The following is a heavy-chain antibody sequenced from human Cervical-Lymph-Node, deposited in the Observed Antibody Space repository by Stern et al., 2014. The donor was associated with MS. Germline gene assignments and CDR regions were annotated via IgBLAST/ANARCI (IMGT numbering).Heavy chain of an antibody. D-gene: IGHD3-9*01. CDR1: GFTLSTCA. CDR2: IRAKPHSYAT. J-gene: IGHJ4*02. CDR3: TSEPLDWTYYFDH. V-gene: IGHV3-73*01. Sequence: EVQLVESGAAVVQPGGSLKLSCTASGFTLSTCAVHWVRQAPGQGLEWVGRIRAKPHSYATAYAASVGDSFTITRDDSKNMAYLQVNSLKAEDTAVYYCTSEPLDWTYYFDHWGQGTLLTVSS.